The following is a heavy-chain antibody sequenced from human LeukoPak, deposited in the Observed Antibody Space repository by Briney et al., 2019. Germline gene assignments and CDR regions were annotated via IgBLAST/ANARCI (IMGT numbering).Heavy chain of an antibody. D-gene: IGHD3-10*02. CDR1: GFTFSSSA. CDR3: AELGITMIGGV. Sequence: GGSLRLSCAASGFTFSSSAMSWVRQAPGKGVVWVSRINNDGDRTTYADSVKGGFTISRDNAKNTLYLQMNSLRAEDTAVYYCAELGITMIGGVWGKGTTVTISS. V-gene: IGHV3-74*01. CDR2: INNDGDRT. J-gene: IGHJ6*04.